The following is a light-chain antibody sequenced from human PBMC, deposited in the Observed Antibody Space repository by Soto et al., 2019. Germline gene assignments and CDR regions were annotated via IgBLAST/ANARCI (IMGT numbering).Light chain of an antibody. J-gene: IGKJ5*01. V-gene: IGKV3D-20*02. CDR2: GAS. CDR1: QIFSSSS. Sequence: EIVLTQSPATLSLYPGERATLSCRASQIFSSSSLAWYQHKPGQSPRLLIFGASSRATGIPDRFSGSGSGTDFTLTISSLEPEDFAVYYCHQRSNWPPDTFGQGTRLEIK. CDR3: HQRSNWPPDT.